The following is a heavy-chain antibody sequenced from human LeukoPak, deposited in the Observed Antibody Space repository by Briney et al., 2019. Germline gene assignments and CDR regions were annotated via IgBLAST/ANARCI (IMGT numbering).Heavy chain of an antibody. CDR3: ARDLVYYDSSGADY. V-gene: IGHV3-21*01. D-gene: IGHD3-22*01. Sequence: GGSLRLSCAASGFTFTTYWMGWVRQAPGKGLEWVSSISSSSIYIYYADSVKGRFTISRDNAKKSLYLQMNSLRAEDTAVYYCARDLVYYDSSGADYWGQGTLVTVSS. CDR1: GFTFTTYW. J-gene: IGHJ4*02. CDR2: ISSSSIYI.